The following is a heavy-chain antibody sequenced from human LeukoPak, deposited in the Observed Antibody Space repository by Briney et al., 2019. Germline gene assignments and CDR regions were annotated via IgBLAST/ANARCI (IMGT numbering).Heavy chain of an antibody. J-gene: IGHJ4*02. Sequence: SETLSLTCTVSGGSISSGSYYWSWIRQPAGKGLEWIGRIYTSGSTNYNPSLKSRVTISVDTSKNQFSLKLSSVTAADTAVYYCARESIAAAGTDYWGQGTLVTVSS. CDR2: IYTSGST. D-gene: IGHD6-13*01. CDR3: ARESIAAAGTDY. V-gene: IGHV4-61*02. CDR1: GGSISSGSYY.